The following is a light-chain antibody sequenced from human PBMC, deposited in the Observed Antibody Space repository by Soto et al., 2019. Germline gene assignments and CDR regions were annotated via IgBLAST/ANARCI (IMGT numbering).Light chain of an antibody. V-gene: IGKV3-20*01. J-gene: IGKJ3*01. Sequence: EIVLTQSPDTLSLSPGERATLSCRASQRVSSAYLAWYQQKPGQAPRLLMYGASSRATGTPDRFSGSGSGKDYTLTISRLEPEDLAVYYCQQYDTWGNFGPGTKVDSK. CDR1: QRVSSAY. CDR2: GAS. CDR3: QQYDTWGN.